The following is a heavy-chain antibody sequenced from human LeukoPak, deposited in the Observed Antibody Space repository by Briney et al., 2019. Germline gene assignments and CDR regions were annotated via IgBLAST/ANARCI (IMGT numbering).Heavy chain of an antibody. CDR1: GGSISSYY. CDR3: ARYYGSGSHLCDY. D-gene: IGHD3-10*01. V-gene: IGHV4-59*01. CDR2: IYYSGST. Sequence: SETLSSTCTVSGGSISSYYWSWIRQPPGKGLEWIGYIYYSGSTNYNPSLKSRVTISVDTSKNQFSLKLSSVTAADTAVYYCARYYGSGSHLCDYWGQGTLVTVSS. J-gene: IGHJ4*02.